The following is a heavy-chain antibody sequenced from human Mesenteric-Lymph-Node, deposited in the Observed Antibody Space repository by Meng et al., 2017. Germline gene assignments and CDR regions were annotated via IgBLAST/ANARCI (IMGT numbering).Heavy chain of an antibody. J-gene: IGHJ4*02. CDR1: GGSISSSNW. V-gene: IGHV4-4*02. CDR3: ARERRHWYGSGSFDF. Sequence: GRLQEAGPGWGRLCGTLSLTRAVPGGSISSSNWWSWVRQPPGKGLEWLGEIYHSGSTNYNPSLRSRVTISIDTPSSQFFLMLASVTAADTAVYYCARERRHWYGSGSFDFWGQGTLVTVSS. D-gene: IGHD3-10*01. CDR2: IYHSGST.